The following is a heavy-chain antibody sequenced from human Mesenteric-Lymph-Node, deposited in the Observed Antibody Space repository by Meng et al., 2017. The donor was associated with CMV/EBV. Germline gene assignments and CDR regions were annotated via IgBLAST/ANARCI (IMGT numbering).Heavy chain of an antibody. CDR2: IKHDGREK. J-gene: IGHJ6*02. V-gene: IGHV3-7*01. D-gene: IGHD6-19*01. CDR1: GFRFSDSW. CDR3: ARDTSMYSSGWYAKDYYSYGMDV. Sequence: GGSLRLSCDSSGFRFSDSWMSWVRQAPGKGLEWVANIKHDGREKYYVDSLGGRFTISRDNAKNSLSLQINNLRAEDTAVYYCARDTSMYSSGWYAKDYYSYGMDVWGQGTTVTVSS.